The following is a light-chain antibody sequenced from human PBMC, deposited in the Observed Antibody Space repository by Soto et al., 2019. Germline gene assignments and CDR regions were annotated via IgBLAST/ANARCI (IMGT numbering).Light chain of an antibody. CDR3: QQLNSHPRT. CDR1: QAIYSY. J-gene: IGKJ2*01. V-gene: IGKV1-9*01. CDR2: GAS. Sequence: DIQLTQSPFFLSASVGDRVTISCRASQAIYSYLAWYQQKPGKAPKLLIFGASKLQSGVPSRFSGSGSGTAFTLTISRLQPEDFATYYCQQLNSHPRTFGPGTKLEIK.